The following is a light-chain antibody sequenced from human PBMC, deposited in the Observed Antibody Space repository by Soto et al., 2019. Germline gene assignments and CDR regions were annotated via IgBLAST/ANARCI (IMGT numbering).Light chain of an antibody. CDR3: EAWDDSLNGYV. CDR2: NNN. J-gene: IGLJ1*01. V-gene: IGLV1-44*01. Sequence: QSVLAQAPSASRTPGQRVTITCSGGSSNIGTNAVNWYQQLPGTAPKLLIYNNNQRPSGVPDRFSGSKSGTSASLAISGLQSEDEADYYCEAWDDSLNGYVFGTGTKVTVL. CDR1: SSNIGTNA.